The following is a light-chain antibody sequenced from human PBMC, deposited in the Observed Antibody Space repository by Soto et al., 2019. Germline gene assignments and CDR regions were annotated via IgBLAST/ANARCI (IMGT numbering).Light chain of an antibody. CDR2: RAS. J-gene: IGKJ2*01. CDR3: QQYNNWPPYT. Sequence: EIVMTQSPATLSVSPGERATLSCRASQSVSSNLAWYQQKPGQAPRPLIYRASTRATGIPARFSGSGSGSEFTLTISSRQSEDFAVYYCQQYNNWPPYTFGPGTKLEIK. V-gene: IGKV3-15*01. CDR1: QSVSSN.